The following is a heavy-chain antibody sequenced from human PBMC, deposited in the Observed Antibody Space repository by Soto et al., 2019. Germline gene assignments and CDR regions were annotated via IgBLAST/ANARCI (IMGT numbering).Heavy chain of an antibody. CDR3: AKPEGYGAGSYYNY. J-gene: IGHJ4*02. D-gene: IGHD3-10*01. CDR1: GFTFSSYA. V-gene: IGHV3-30-3*01. CDR2: ISYDGSNK. Sequence: QVQLVESGGGVVQPGRSLRLSCAASGFTFSSYAMHWVRQAPGKGLEWVAVISYDGSNKYYADSVKGRFTISRDNSKNTLYLQMNSLRAEDTAVYYWAKPEGYGAGSYYNYWGQGTLVTVSS.